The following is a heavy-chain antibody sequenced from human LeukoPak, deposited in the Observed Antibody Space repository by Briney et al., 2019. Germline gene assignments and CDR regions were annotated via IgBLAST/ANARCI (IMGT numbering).Heavy chain of an antibody. CDR3: ANLSYDSRGYYAYIDY. D-gene: IGHD3-22*01. CDR1: GGSISRRY. CDR2: IYYSGST. Sequence: SETLSLTCTVSGGSISRRYWSWIRQPPGKGLEWIGYIYYSGSTNYNPSLKSRVTISVDTSKNQFPLNLRSVTAADTAVYYCANLSYDSRGYYAYIDYWGQGTLVTVSS. J-gene: IGHJ4*02. V-gene: IGHV4-59*11.